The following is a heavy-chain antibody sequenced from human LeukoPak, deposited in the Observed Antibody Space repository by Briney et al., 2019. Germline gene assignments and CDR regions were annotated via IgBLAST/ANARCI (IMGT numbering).Heavy chain of an antibody. D-gene: IGHD5-18*01. J-gene: IGHJ3*02. CDR3: AREMGKGYSYGYATNDAFDI. CDR2: IYYSGST. Sequence: SETLSLTCTVSGGSISSYYWSWIRQPPGKGLEWIGYIYYSGSTNYNPSLKSRVTISVDTSKNQFSLKLSSVTAEDTAVYYCAREMGKGYSYGYATNDAFDIWGQGTMVTVSS. V-gene: IGHV4-59*01. CDR1: GGSISSYY.